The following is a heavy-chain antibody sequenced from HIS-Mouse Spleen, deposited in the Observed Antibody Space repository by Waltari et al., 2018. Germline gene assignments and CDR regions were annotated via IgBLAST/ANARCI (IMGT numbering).Heavy chain of an antibody. CDR3: ARGYSSSSDAFDI. CDR1: GYTFTGYH. V-gene: IGHV1-2*02. J-gene: IGHJ3*02. Sequence: QVQLVQSGAEVKKPGPSVKVSCKASGYTFTGYHMNCVRQAPGQGLEWRGGINPKSGGTNYAQKFQGRVTMTRDTSISTAYMELSRLRSDDTAVYYCARGYSSSSDAFDIWGQGTMVTVSS. CDR2: INPKSGGT. D-gene: IGHD6-6*01.